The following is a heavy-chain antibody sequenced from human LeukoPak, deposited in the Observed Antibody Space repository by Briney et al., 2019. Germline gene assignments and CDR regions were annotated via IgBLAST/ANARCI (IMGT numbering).Heavy chain of an antibody. V-gene: IGHV4-39*01. D-gene: IGHD3-22*01. J-gene: IGHJ1*01. Sequence: SETLSLTCTVSGGSISSSSYYWGWIRQPPGKGLEWIGSIYYSGSTYYNPSLKSRVTISVDTSKNQFSLKLSSVTAADTAVYYSARRPDSSGYYFPFQHWGQGTLVTVSS. CDR3: ARRPDSSGYYFPFQH. CDR1: GGSISSSSYY. CDR2: IYYSGST.